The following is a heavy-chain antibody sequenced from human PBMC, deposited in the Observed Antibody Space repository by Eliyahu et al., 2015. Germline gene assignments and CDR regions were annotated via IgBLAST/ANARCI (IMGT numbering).Heavy chain of an antibody. D-gene: IGHD2-2*01. Sequence: EVQLVESGGGLIQPGGSXXLSCAASGFTVXSNYMSWVRQAPGKGLEWVSVIYSGGSTYYADSVKGRFTISRDNSKNTLYLQMNSLRAEDTAVYYCAREGNDCSSTSCSEYWDYWGQGTLVTVSS. CDR2: IYSGGST. CDR3: AREGNDCSSTSCSEYWDY. CDR1: GFTVXSNY. J-gene: IGHJ4*02. V-gene: IGHV3-53*01.